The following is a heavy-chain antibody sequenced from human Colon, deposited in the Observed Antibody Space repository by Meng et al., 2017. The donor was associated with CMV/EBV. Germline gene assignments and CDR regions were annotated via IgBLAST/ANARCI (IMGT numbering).Heavy chain of an antibody. V-gene: IGHV1-46*01. CDR2: INPSGSST. D-gene: IGHD6-19*01. J-gene: IGHJ6*02. CDR1: GYTLTTYY. Sequence: ASVKVSCKSSGYTLTTYYMHWVRQAPGQGLEWMGMINPSGSSTTYAQKFQGRVTMTKDMSTSTVYIEVGSLTSDDTARYYCAKAVAASDYYYRGMDVWGQGTTVTVSS. CDR3: AKAVAASDYYYRGMDV.